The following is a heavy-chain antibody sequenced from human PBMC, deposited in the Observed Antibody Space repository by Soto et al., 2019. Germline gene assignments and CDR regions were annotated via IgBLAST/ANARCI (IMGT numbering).Heavy chain of an antibody. J-gene: IGHJ4*02. Sequence: ESGGGVVQPGRSLRLSCAASGFTFSSYGMHWVRQAPGKGLEWVAVISYDGSNKYYADSVKGRFTISRDNSKNTLYLQMNSLRAEDTAVYYCAKGYYDFWSGYLGYFDYWGQGTLVTVSS. CDR2: ISYDGSNK. D-gene: IGHD3-3*01. CDR1: GFTFSSYG. V-gene: IGHV3-30*18. CDR3: AKGYYDFWSGYLGYFDY.